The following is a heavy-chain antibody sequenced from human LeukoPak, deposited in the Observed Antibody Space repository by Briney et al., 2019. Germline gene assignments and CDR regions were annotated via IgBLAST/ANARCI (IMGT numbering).Heavy chain of an antibody. CDR1: GGSISSYY. Sequence: PSETLSLTCTVSGGSISSYYWSWTRQPPGKGLEWIGYIYYSGSTNYNPSLKSRVTISVDTSKNQFSLKLSSVTAADTAVYYCATATAGPYGDYGIDYWGQGTLVTVSS. D-gene: IGHD4-17*01. J-gene: IGHJ4*02. CDR3: ATATAGPYGDYGIDY. CDR2: IYYSGST. V-gene: IGHV4-59*01.